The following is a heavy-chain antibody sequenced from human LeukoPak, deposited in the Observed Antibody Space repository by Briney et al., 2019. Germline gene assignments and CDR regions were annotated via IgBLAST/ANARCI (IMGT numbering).Heavy chain of an antibody. V-gene: IGHV4-30-4*01. J-gene: IGHJ4*02. Sequence: PSQTLSLTCTVSGGSISSGDYYWSWIRQPPGKGLEWIGYIYYSGSTYYNPSLKSRVTISVDTSKNQFSLKLSSVTAADTAVYYCARAVVVPAAIFFDYWGQGTLVTVSS. D-gene: IGHD2-2*01. CDR3: ARAVVVPAAIFFDY. CDR1: GGSISSGDYY. CDR2: IYYSGST.